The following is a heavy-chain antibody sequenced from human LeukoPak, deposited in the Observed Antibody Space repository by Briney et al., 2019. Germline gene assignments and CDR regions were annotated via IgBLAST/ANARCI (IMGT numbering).Heavy chain of an antibody. CDR2: INHSGST. Sequence: KPSETLSLTCAVYGGSFSGYYWSWIRQPPGKGLEWIGEINHSGSTNYNPSLKSRVTISVDTSKNQFSLKLSSVTAADTAVYYCARVVGTGYYDSSGPIDYWGQGTLVTVSS. J-gene: IGHJ4*02. CDR3: ARVVGTGYYDSSGPIDY. CDR1: GGSFSGYY. V-gene: IGHV4-34*01. D-gene: IGHD3-22*01.